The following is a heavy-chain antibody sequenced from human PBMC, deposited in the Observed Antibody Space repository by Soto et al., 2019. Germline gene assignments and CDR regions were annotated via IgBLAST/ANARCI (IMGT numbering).Heavy chain of an antibody. CDR2: ISASTLTT. CDR3: ARAPQLVAPAATGFDS. V-gene: IGHV3-48*02. D-gene: IGHD2-2*01. CDR1: GFPFSTYS. J-gene: IGHJ4*02. Sequence: EVELVESGGGLVQPGGSLRLSCAASGFPFSTYSMSWVRQAPGKGLEWISYISASTLTTFYADSVKGRFTISRDTAQNSLYLQMNSLRDEDTAVHYCARAPQLVAPAATGFDSWGQGTLVTVSS.